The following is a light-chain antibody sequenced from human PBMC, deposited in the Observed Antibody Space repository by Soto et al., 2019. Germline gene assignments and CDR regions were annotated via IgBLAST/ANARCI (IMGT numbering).Light chain of an antibody. Sequence: IVLTQSPGTLSLSPGERATLSCRASRSVSSSYLAWYQQKPGQAPRLLIYGASSRATGIPDRFSGSGSGTDFTLTISRLEPEDFAVYYCQQYGSSPGTVGQGTKVDIK. J-gene: IGKJ1*01. CDR1: RSVSSSY. V-gene: IGKV3-20*01. CDR3: QQYGSSPGT. CDR2: GAS.